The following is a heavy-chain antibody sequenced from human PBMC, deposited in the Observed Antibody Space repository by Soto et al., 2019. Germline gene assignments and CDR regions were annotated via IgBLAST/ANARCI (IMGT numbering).Heavy chain of an antibody. Sequence: QVQLLESGPGLVKPSETLSLTCTVSGGSVSSGSYYWNWIRQPPGKGLEWIGYIYYTGSTNYNPSLRSRVTISVDTSKNQFFLKLSYLTAADTAFYYCAREGPLVAPVWGQGTMVTVSS. J-gene: IGHJ3*01. CDR1: GGSVSSGSYY. CDR3: AREGPLVAPV. V-gene: IGHV4-61*01. CDR2: IYYTGST. D-gene: IGHD2-2*01.